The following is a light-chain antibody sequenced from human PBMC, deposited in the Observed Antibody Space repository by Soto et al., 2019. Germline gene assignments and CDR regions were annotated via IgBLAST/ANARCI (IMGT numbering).Light chain of an antibody. CDR1: QSVSSY. CDR3: QQYNNWTPLT. CDR2: NAS. Sequence: EIVLTQSPATLSLSPGDRATLSCRASQSVSSYLAWYQHKPGQAPRLLIFNASARATGVPARFSGSGSGTEFTLTISNLQSEDFAVYYCQQYNNWTPLTFGGGTKVDIK. J-gene: IGKJ4*01. V-gene: IGKV3-15*01.